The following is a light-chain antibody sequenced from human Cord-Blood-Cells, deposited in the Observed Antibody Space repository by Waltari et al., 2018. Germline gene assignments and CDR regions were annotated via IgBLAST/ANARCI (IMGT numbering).Light chain of an antibody. Sequence: VLTQPSGTLSLSPRACATLSCRAIQSVSSSYLAWYQQKPGQAPRLLFDGASSRATGIPDRFRGSGSGTDFTLTISRLEPEDFAVYYCQQYGSSPYTFGQGTKLEIK. J-gene: IGKJ2*01. V-gene: IGKV3-20*01. CDR1: QSVSSSY. CDR2: GAS. CDR3: QQYGSSPYT.